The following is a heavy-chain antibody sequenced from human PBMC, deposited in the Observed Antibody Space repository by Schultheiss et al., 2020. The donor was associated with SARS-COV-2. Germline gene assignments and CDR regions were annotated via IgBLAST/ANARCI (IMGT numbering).Heavy chain of an antibody. D-gene: IGHD2-2*01. CDR1: GFTFSGYG. J-gene: IGHJ6*02. Sequence: GGSLRLSCEVSGFTFSGYGMNWVRQAPGKGLEWVAVISYDGSNKYYADSVKGRFTISRDNSKNTLYLQMNSLRAEDTAVYYCASSGCSSTSCYYYYYGMDVWGQGTTVTVSS. V-gene: IGHV3-30*03. CDR3: ASSGCSSTSCYYYYYGMDV. CDR2: ISYDGSNK.